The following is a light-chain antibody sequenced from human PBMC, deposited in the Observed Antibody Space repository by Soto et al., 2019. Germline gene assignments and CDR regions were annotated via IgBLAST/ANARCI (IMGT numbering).Light chain of an antibody. V-gene: IGKV3-20*01. CDR1: QSVSSSY. CDR3: QQYGSSLIT. CDR2: GAS. J-gene: IGKJ5*01. Sequence: ESVLTQSPGTLSLSPGERATLSCRASQSVSSSYLAWYQQKPGQAPRLLIYGASSRATGIPDRFSGSGSGTDFTLTISRLEPEDFAVYYCQQYGSSLITVGQGTRLESK.